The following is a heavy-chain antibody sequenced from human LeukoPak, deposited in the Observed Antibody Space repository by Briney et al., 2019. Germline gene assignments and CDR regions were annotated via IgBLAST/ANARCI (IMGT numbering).Heavy chain of an antibody. Sequence: PSETLSLTCAVSGYSISSGYYWGWIRQPPGKGLEWIGSIYHSGSTYYNPSLKSRVTISVDTSKNQFSLKLSSVTAADTAVYYCASTGVPAAMPPSVDYWGQGTLVTVSS. J-gene: IGHJ4*02. V-gene: IGHV4-38-2*01. CDR1: GYSISSGYY. D-gene: IGHD2-2*01. CDR2: IYHSGST. CDR3: ASTGVPAAMPPSVDY.